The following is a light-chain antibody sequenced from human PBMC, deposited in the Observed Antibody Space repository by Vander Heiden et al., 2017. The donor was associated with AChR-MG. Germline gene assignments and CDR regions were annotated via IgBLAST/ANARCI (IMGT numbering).Light chain of an antibody. J-gene: IGLJ1*01. CDR3: GADHGSGGNFVYV. Sequence: QPVLTQPPPASASLGASVTPTCTLSSGYSNYKVDWYQQRPGKGPRFVMRVGTGGIVGSKGDGIPDRFSVLGSGLNRYLTIKNIQEEDGGDYHCGADHGSGGNFVYVFGTGTKVT. CDR2: VGTGGIVG. CDR1: SGYSNYK. V-gene: IGLV9-49*01.